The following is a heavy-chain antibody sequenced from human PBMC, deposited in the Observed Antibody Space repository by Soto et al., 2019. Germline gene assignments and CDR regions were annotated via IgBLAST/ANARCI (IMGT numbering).Heavy chain of an antibody. CDR1: GGTFSSYT. D-gene: IGHD2-15*01. J-gene: IGHJ6*02. Sequence: QVQLVQSGAEVKKPGSSVKVSCKASGGTFSSYTISWVRQAPGQGLEWMGRIIPILGIANYAQKFQGRVTITADKSTSTAYMELSSLRSEDTAVYYCARGDYLDVVVVAATPYYYYGMDVWGQGTTVTVSS. CDR2: IIPILGIA. V-gene: IGHV1-69*02. CDR3: ARGDYLDVVVVAATPYYYYGMDV.